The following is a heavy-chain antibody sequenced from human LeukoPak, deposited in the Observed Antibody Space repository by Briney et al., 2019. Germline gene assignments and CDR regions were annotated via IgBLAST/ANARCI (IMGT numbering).Heavy chain of an antibody. CDR3: ASRVYGLGSFNY. J-gene: IGHJ4*01. D-gene: IGHD3-10*01. CDR1: GDSISSTSYY. V-gene: IGHV4-39*01. Sequence: SETLSLTCTVSGDSISSTSYYWDWIRQPPGEGLEWIGSIYNSGTTYYNPSLKSRVTISVDTSKNQFSLKVSSVTAADTAVYYCASRVYGLGSFNYWGQGTLVTVSS. CDR2: IYNSGTT.